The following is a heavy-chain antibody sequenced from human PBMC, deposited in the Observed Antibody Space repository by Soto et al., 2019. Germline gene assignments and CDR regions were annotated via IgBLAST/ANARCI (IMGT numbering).Heavy chain of an antibody. V-gene: IGHV3-9*01. CDR1: GLNFDDFA. Sequence: GGSLRLSCVGTGLNFDDFAMHWVRQAPGKGLEWVSGITWNSRVLAYADSVKGRFTISRDNARNPLYLQMDSLRDEDTALYYCAKGRYDFWSPYYFDSWGQGTLVTVSS. J-gene: IGHJ4*02. CDR2: ITWNSRVL. D-gene: IGHD3-3*01. CDR3: AKGRYDFWSPYYFDS.